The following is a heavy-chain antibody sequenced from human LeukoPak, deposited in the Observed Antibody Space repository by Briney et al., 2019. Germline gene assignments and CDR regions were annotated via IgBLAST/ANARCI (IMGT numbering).Heavy chain of an antibody. J-gene: IGHJ4*02. CDR1: VYTLTGYY. D-gene: IGHD3-10*01. Sequence: ASVKVSCKASVYTLTGYYMHWVRQAPGQGLEWMGWINPNSGGTNYVQKFQGRVTMTRDTSISTAYMELSRLRSDDTAVYYCARNSGSYYQYYFDYWGQGTLVTVSS. CDR3: ARNSGSYYQYYFDY. V-gene: IGHV1-2*02. CDR2: INPNSGGT.